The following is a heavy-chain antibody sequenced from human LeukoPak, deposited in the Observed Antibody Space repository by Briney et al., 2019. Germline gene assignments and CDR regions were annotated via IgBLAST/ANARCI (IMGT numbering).Heavy chain of an antibody. CDR2: INRDGGEK. D-gene: IGHD3-10*01. CDR3: ARAPEGSGSSYYFDY. CDR1: GFTFSRYW. Sequence: PGGSLRLSCAASGFTFSRYWMSWVRQAPGKGLEWVANINRDGGEKYHVDSVKGRFTISRDNAKNSLYLQMNSLRTEDTAIYYCARAPEGSGSSYYFDYWGQGILVTVSS. J-gene: IGHJ4*02. V-gene: IGHV3-7*01.